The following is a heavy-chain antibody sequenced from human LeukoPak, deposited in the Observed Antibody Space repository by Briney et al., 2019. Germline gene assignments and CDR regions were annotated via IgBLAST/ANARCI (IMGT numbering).Heavy chain of an antibody. CDR3: ARDTNFDGDYSLDY. CDR2: MYHSGST. V-gene: IGHV4-38-2*02. D-gene: IGHD4-17*01. CDR1: GYSISSGCY. Sequence: PSETLSLTCAVSGYSISSGCYWGWIRQPPGKGLEWIGSMYHSGSTYYNPPLKSRVTISVDMSKNQFSLILSSVTAADTAVYYCARDTNFDGDYSLDYWGQGTLVTVSS. J-gene: IGHJ4*02.